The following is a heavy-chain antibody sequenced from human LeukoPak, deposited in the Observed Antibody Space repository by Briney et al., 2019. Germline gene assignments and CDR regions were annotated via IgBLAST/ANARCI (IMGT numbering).Heavy chain of an antibody. CDR2: IYYSGST. J-gene: IGHJ4*02. CDR3: ARSGYNGSWLYYFDY. CDR1: GGSISSGGYY. D-gene: IGHD6-13*01. Sequence: IPSETLSLTCTVSGGSISSGGYYWSWIRQHPGKGLEWIGYIYYSGSTYYNPSLKSRVTISVDTSKNQFSLKLSSVTAADTAVYYCARSGYNGSWLYYFDYWGQGTLVTVSS. V-gene: IGHV4-31*03.